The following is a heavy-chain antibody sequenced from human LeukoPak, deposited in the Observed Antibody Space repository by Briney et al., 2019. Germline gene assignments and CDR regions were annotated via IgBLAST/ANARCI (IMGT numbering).Heavy chain of an antibody. J-gene: IGHJ3*02. CDR1: GFTFSSYW. CDR3: ARDRTTDIVVVPAFFDI. V-gene: IGHV3-7*01. Sequence: GGSLRLSCAASGFTFSSYWMSWVRQAPGKGLGWVANIKQDGSEKYYVDSVKGRFTISRDNAKNSLYLQMNSLRAEDTAVYYCARDRTTDIVVVPAFFDIWGQGTMVTVSS. D-gene: IGHD2-2*01. CDR2: IKQDGSEK.